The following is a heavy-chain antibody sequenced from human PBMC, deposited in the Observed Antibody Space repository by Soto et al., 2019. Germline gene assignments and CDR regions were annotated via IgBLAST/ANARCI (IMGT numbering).Heavy chain of an antibody. Sequence: QVQLQESGPGLVKPLQILSLSCNVSGISISTRAFFWNWVRQSPGKGLECLGFINHSGSTVSNPALRSRLSIVLDTTEKQFALMPTSVTAPATALYSCVRSLEGNCSVSDCYSDGQVFDSWDPGTVVSVSS. D-gene: IGHD2-21*01. CDR2: INHSGST. V-gene: IGHV4-30-4*01. CDR3: VRSLEGNCSVSDCYSDGQVFDS. CDR1: GISISTRAFF. J-gene: IGHJ4*02.